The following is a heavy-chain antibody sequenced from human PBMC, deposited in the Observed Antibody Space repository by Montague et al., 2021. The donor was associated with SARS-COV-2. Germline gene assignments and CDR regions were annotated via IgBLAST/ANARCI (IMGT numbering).Heavy chain of an antibody. CDR3: ARQPLGYDFVYYYYGMDV. J-gene: IGHJ6*02. Sequence: CAISGDSVSSNSAAWNWIRQSPSRGLEWLGRTYYRSKWYNDYAVSVKSRITINPDTSKNQFSLQLNFVTPEDTAVYYCARQPLGYDFVYYYYGMDVWGQGTTVTVSS. D-gene: IGHD5-12*01. CDR2: TYYRSKWYN. V-gene: IGHV6-1*01. CDR1: GDSVSSNSAA.